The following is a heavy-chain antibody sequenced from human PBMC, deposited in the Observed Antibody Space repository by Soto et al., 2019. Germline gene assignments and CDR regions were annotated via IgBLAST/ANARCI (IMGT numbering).Heavy chain of an antibody. D-gene: IGHD2-15*01. CDR2: INHSGST. Sequence: SETLSLTCAVYGGSFSGYYWSWIRQPPGKGLEWIGEINHSGSTNYNPSLKSRVTISVDTSKNQLSLKLSSVTAADTAVYYCARGSLYCSGGSCYQGTPGHYYYYYYMDVWGKGTTVTVSS. V-gene: IGHV4-34*01. J-gene: IGHJ6*03. CDR3: ARGSLYCSGGSCYQGTPGHYYYYYYMDV. CDR1: GGSFSGYY.